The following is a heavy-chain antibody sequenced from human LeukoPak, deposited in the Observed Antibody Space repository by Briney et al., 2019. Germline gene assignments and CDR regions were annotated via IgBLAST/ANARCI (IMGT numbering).Heavy chain of an antibody. D-gene: IGHD7-27*01. CDR1: GGSISSYY. Sequence: SETLSLTCTVSGGSISSYYWSWIRQPPGKGLEWIGYIYYSGSTNYNPSLKSRVTISADTSKNQFSLKLSSGTAADTAVYYCARETWAPPGFDPWGQGTLVTVSS. V-gene: IGHV4-59*01. J-gene: IGHJ5*02. CDR3: ARETWAPPGFDP. CDR2: IYYSGST.